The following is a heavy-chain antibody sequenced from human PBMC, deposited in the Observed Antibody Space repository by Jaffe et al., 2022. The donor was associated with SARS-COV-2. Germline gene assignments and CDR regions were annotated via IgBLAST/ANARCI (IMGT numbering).Heavy chain of an antibody. V-gene: IGHV3-23*01. J-gene: IGHJ4*02. Sequence: EVQLLESGGGLVQPGGSLRLSCAASGFTFSSYAMSWVRQAPGKGLEWAAAISTSGGGKYYADSVKGRFTISRDNSENTLYLQMNSLRAEDTAVYYCAKNGGDWPLSNDYWGQGTLVTVSS. CDR3: AKNGGDWPLSNDY. D-gene: IGHD2-21*02. CDR2: ISTSGGGK. CDR1: GFTFSSYA.